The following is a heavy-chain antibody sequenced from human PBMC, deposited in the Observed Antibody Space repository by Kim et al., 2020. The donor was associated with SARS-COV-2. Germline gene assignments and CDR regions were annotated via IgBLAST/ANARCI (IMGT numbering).Heavy chain of an antibody. D-gene: IGHD6-6*01. Sequence: SETLSLTCTVSGGSISSSSYYWGWIRQPPGKGLEWIGSIYYSGSTYYNPSLKSRVTISVDTSKNQFSLKLSSVTAADTAVYYCARVVAAQGSNWFDPWGQGTLVTVSS. CDR1: GGSISSSSYY. CDR2: IYYSGST. J-gene: IGHJ5*02. V-gene: IGHV4-39*01. CDR3: ARVVAAQGSNWFDP.